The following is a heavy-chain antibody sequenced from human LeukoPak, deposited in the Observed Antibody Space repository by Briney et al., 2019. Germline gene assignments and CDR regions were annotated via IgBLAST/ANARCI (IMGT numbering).Heavy chain of an antibody. Sequence: SETLSLTCTVSGGSVSSNIYYWNWIRQPPGKGLEWIGYIYYSGSTNYNPPLKSRVPISVDTSKNQFSLKLTSLTAADTAVYYCAREDSSGYLGYWGQGTLVTVSS. V-gene: IGHV4-61*01. CDR2: IYYSGST. CDR3: AREDSSGYLGY. D-gene: IGHD3-22*01. CDR1: GGSVSSNIYY. J-gene: IGHJ4*02.